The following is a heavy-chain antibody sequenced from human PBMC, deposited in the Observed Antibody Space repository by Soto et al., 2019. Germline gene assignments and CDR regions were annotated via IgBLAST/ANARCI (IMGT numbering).Heavy chain of an antibody. CDR3: ARDKELGNYYSMDV. D-gene: IGHD1-26*01. CDR1: GGAISSYY. V-gene: IGHV4-59*01. J-gene: IGHJ6*02. CDR2: IYYSGST. Sequence: SDTLYLTCTVSGGAISSYYWSCIRQPPGKGLEWIVYIYYSGSTNYNPSLKSRVTISVDTSKNQFSLKLSSVTAADTAVYYCARDKELGNYYSMDVWGQGTTVTVSS.